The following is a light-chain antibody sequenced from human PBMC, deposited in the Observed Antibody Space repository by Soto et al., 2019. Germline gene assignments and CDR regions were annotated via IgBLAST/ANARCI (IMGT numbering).Light chain of an antibody. CDR3: GTWDNSLNANWV. V-gene: IGLV1-51*02. Sequence: QSVLTQPPSVSAAPGQKVTISCSGSSSNIGNNYVSWYQQLPGTAPKLLIYENNGRPSGISDRFSASKSGTSATLGITGLQTGDEADYYCGTWDNSLNANWVFGGGTKLTVL. CDR1: SSNIGNNY. J-gene: IGLJ3*02. CDR2: ENN.